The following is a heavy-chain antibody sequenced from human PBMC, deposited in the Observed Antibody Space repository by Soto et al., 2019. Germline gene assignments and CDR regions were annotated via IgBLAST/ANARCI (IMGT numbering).Heavy chain of an antibody. D-gene: IGHD6-19*01. V-gene: IGHV4-61*01. CDR1: GASVTGDHYH. Sequence: QVRLQESGPGLVKPSETLSLICAVSGASVTGDHYHWSWIRQPPEEGLEWIGYILYSGNTNYNPSLQSRVAISIDTSKNQFSLKLSSVTTSDTAVYYCAGYIEGVAGRGPWGQGNLVTVSS. CDR2: ILYSGNT. J-gene: IGHJ4*02. CDR3: AGYIEGVAGRGP.